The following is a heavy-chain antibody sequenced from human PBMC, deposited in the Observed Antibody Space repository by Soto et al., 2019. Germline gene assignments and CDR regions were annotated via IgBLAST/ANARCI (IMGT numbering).Heavy chain of an antibody. J-gene: IGHJ3*02. CDR3: VKERSGRHNYDSSGYYYLVDAFDI. CDR1: GFTFSSYA. Sequence: GGSLRLSCSASGFTFSSYAMHWVRQAPGKGLEYVSAISSNGGSTYYADSVKGRFTISRDNSKNTLYLQMSSLRAEDTAVYYCVKERSGRHNYDSSGYYYLVDAFDIWGQGTMVTVSS. CDR2: ISSNGGST. D-gene: IGHD3-22*01. V-gene: IGHV3-64D*08.